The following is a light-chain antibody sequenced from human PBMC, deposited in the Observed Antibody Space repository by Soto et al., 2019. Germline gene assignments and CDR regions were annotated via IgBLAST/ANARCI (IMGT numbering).Light chain of an antibody. CDR3: SSYTSSSSTLEV. CDR1: SSEVGVYNF. Sequence: QSALTQPASVSGSPGQSITISCTGTSSEVGVYNFDSWYQQHPGKAPKLMIYEVSNRPSGVSNRFSGSKSGNTASLTISGLQAEDEADYYCSSYTSSSSTLEVFGSGTKVTVL. V-gene: IGLV2-14*01. CDR2: EVS. J-gene: IGLJ1*01.